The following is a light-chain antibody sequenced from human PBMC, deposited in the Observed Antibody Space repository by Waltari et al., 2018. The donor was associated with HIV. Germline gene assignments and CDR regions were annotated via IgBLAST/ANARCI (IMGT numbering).Light chain of an antibody. CDR1: HSVSSY. CDR2: GAS. V-gene: IGKV3-15*01. Sequence: EIVLTQSPATLSLSPGERATLSCRASHSVSSYLAWYQKKVGQAPRLLIYGASTRATGIPARFSGSGSGTEFTLTISSLQSEDFAVYSCQQYHKWPPLTFGGGTKVEIK. CDR3: QQYHKWPPLT. J-gene: IGKJ4*01.